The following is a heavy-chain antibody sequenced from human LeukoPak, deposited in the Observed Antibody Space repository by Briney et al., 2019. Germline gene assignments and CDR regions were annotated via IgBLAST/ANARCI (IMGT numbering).Heavy chain of an antibody. CDR3: ARGRPSGDFFDY. CDR2: LNPSGNI. V-gene: IGHV4-61*02. J-gene: IGHJ4*02. Sequence: PSETLSLTCTVSGDSISRNSHYWCWIRQSAGKGLEWIGRLNPSGNINYNPSLKSRLTMSLDPSENKLSLKLGSVTAADTAVYYCARGRPSGDFFDYWGQGALVTVSS. D-gene: IGHD4-17*01. CDR1: GDSISRNSHY.